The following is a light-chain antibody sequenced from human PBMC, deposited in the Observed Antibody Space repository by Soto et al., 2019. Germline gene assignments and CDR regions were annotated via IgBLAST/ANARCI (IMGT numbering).Light chain of an antibody. CDR2: NVF. CDR1: QSIGTY. Sequence: DIPMTQSPSSLSASVGDRVTITCRASQSIGTYLSWYQQKAGKAPKLVIYNVFSLQSGVPSRFSGSGSGTDFTLTISSLQPEDFATYYCQQSSIAPRTFGQGTKLEIK. J-gene: IGKJ2*01. CDR3: QQSSIAPRT. V-gene: IGKV1-39*01.